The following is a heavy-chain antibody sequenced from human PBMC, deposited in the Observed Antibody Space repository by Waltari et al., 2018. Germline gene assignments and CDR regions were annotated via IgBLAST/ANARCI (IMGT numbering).Heavy chain of an antibody. CDR1: GFTVSSNY. Sequence: EVQLVESGGGLIQPGGSLRLSCAASGFTVSSNYMSWVRQAPGKGLEWVSVCYSGGSTDYAASVKGRFTISRDNSKNTLYRQMNSLRAEDTAVYYCARVGGWDNWFDPWGQGTLVTVSS. D-gene: IGHD6-19*01. V-gene: IGHV3-53*01. CDR3: ARVGGWDNWFDP. J-gene: IGHJ5*02. CDR2: CYSGGST.